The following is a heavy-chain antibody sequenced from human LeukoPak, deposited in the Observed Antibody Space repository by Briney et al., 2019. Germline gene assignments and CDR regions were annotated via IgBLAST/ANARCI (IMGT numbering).Heavy chain of an antibody. J-gene: IGHJ4*02. CDR3: ARHGAYSFDS. CDR2: INQDGSDQ. V-gene: IGHV3-7*01. D-gene: IGHD4-17*01. Sequence: GGSLRLSCAASGFAFSSYWMGWVRQAPGKGLEWVANINQDGSDQYYVDSVKGRFTISRDNAKIPLFLQMNSLRAEDTAVYYYARHGAYSFDSWGQGTLVTVSS. CDR1: GFAFSSYW.